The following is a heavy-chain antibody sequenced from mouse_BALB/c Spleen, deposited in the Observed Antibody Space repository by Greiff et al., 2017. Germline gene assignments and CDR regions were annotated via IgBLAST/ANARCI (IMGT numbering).Heavy chain of an antibody. CDR2: ISSGGSYT. J-gene: IGHJ3*01. D-gene: IGHD2-2*01. Sequence: EGKVVESGGGLVKPGGSLKLSCAASGFTFSSYAMSWVRQTPEKRLEWVATISSGGSYTYYPDSVKGRFTISRDNAKNTLYLQMSSLRSEDTAMYYCARRDGYDKGAFAYWGQGTLVTVSA. V-gene: IGHV5-9-3*01. CDR1: GFTFSSYA. CDR3: ARRDGYDKGAFAY.